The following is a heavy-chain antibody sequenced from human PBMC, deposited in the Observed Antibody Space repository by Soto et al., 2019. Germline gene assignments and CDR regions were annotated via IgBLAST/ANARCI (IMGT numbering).Heavy chain of an antibody. V-gene: IGHV3-21*01. D-gene: IGHD6-6*01. Sequence: GGSLRLSCAASGFTFSSYSMNWVRQAPGKWLEWGSSISSSSSYIYYADSVKGRFTISRDNAKNSLYLQMNSLRAEDTAVYYCARGVGDSSSSARYYYYYGMDVWGQGTTVTVSS. J-gene: IGHJ6*02. CDR3: ARGVGDSSSSARYYYYYGMDV. CDR2: ISSSSSYI. CDR1: GFTFSSYS.